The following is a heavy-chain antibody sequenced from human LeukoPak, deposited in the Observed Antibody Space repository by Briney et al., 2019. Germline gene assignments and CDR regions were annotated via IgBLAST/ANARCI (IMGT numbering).Heavy chain of an antibody. CDR3: ASSAPPPFYYDSSGYHYYFDY. CDR2: INHSGST. CDR1: GGSLSGYY. V-gene: IGHV4-34*01. Sequence: SETLSLTCAASGGSLSGYYWTWIRQPPGKGLEWIGEINHSGSTSYNPSLKSRVTISVDTSKKQFFLKLNSVTAADTAVYYCASSAPPPFYYDSSGYHYYFDYWGQGTLVTVSS. J-gene: IGHJ4*02. D-gene: IGHD3-22*01.